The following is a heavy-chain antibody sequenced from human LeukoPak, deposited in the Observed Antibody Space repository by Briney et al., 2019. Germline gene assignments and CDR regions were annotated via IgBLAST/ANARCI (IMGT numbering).Heavy chain of an antibody. CDR1: GFTFSSYA. D-gene: IGHD2-15*01. CDR2: ISGSGGST. CDR3: AKKNKMYSSGGSYYLHYYYYGMDV. J-gene: IGHJ6*02. V-gene: IGHV3-23*01. Sequence: PGGSLRLSCAASGFTFSSYAMSWVRQAPGKGLEWVSAISGSGGSTYYADSVKGRFTISRDNSKNTLYLQMNSLRAEDTAVYYCAKKNKMYSSGGSYYLHYYYYGMDVWGQGTTVTVSS.